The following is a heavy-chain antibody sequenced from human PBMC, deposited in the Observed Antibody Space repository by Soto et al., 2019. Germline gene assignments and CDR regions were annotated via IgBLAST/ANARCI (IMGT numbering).Heavy chain of an antibody. V-gene: IGHV3-74*01. CDR1: GFTFSSYW. CDR3: AREYSSGWYPRAFDV. CDR2: INSDESST. D-gene: IGHD6-19*01. Sequence: LRLSCAASGFTFSSYWMHWVRQAPGKGLVWVSHINSDESSTTYADSVKGRFTISRDNAKNTLYLQMNSLRAEDTAVYYCAREYSSGWYPRAFDVWGQGTTVTVSS. J-gene: IGHJ6*02.